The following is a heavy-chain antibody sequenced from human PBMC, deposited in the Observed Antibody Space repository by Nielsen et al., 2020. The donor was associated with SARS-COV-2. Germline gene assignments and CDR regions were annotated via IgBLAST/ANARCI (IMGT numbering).Heavy chain of an antibody. J-gene: IGHJ4*01. CDR2: INPGDGAT. CDR1: GYRFSNYY. Sequence: ASVKVSCKASGYRFSNYYMYWVRQAPGQGLEWLGMINPGDGATYYPPKFQGRVTMTMDTSTTTVHMELSSLRSDDTAVYFCARGSFSRVIWSGTAIDVWGQGTLVTVSS. CDR3: ARGSFSRVIWSGTAIDV. D-gene: IGHD3-3*01. V-gene: IGHV1-46*01.